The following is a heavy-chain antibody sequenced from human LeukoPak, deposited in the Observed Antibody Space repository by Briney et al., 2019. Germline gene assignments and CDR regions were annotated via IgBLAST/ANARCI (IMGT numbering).Heavy chain of an antibody. J-gene: IGHJ6*03. CDR3: ARRFGELLNYMDV. CDR1: GFTFSSYS. V-gene: IGHV3-64*01. Sequence: GGSLRLSCAASGFTFSSYSMNWVRQAPGKGLEYLSAISGSGRSTYYANSVMGRFTISRDSSKNTLYLQMGSLRVEDMAVYYCARRFGELLNYMDVWGKGTTVTVSS. CDR2: ISGSGRST. D-gene: IGHD3-10*01.